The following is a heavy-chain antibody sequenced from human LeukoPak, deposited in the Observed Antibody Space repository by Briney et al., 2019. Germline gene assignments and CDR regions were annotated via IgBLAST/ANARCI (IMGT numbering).Heavy chain of an antibody. D-gene: IGHD6-19*01. Sequence: PSETLSLTCAVYGGSFSGYYWSWIRQPPGKGLEWIGEINHSGSTNYNPSLKSRVTISVDTSKNQFSLKLSSVTAADTAVYYCARGGHKGWYPWKEPVWFDPGGQGTLVTVSS. CDR3: ARGGHKGWYPWKEPVWFDP. V-gene: IGHV4-34*01. CDR2: INHSGST. CDR1: GGSFSGYY. J-gene: IGHJ5*02.